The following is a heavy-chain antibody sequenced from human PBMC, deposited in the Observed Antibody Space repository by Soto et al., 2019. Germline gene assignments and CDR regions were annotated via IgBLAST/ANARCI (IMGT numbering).Heavy chain of an antibody. D-gene: IGHD4-17*01. CDR1: GYTFTASG. CDR3: ARWDDSGASDQYHFDQ. Sequence: ASVKVSCKASGYTFTASGISWVRQAPGQGLEWMGWTSIYNGHTEYSPKFLGRVVMTTDTSADTAYLELKSLRPDDAALYYCARWDDSGASDQYHFDQCGQGPLVTVSS. V-gene: IGHV1-18*01. CDR2: TSIYNGHT. J-gene: IGHJ4*02.